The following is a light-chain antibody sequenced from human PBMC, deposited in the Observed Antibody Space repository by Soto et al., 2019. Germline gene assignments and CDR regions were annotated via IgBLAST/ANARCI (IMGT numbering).Light chain of an antibody. CDR1: QSLVHSNGNTY. Sequence: DIVMTQTPLSSPVTLGQSASISCTSSQSLVHSNGNTYLSWLQQRPGQPPRLLIYQISNRFSGVPDRFSASGAGTDFTLEISRVEAEDVGVYYCMPGTQFPPTFVQRTRLEIK. V-gene: IGKV2-24*01. CDR3: MPGTQFPPT. CDR2: QIS. J-gene: IGKJ5*01.